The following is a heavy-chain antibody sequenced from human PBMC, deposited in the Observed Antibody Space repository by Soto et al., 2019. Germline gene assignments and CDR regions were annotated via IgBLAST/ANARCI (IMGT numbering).Heavy chain of an antibody. V-gene: IGHV1-69*02. CDR3: ARGPTLPYIVGATTFDF. CDR1: GGTFSSCT. D-gene: IGHD1-26*01. CDR2: IIPILGIA. Sequence: SVKVSCKASGGTFSSCTISWVRQAPGQGLEWMGRIIPILGIANYAQKFQGRVTITADKSTSTAYMELRSLRSDDTAVYYCARGPTLPYIVGATTFDFWGQGTPVTVSS. J-gene: IGHJ4*02.